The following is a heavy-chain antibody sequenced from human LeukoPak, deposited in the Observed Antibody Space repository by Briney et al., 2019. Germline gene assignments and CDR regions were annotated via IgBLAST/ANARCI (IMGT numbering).Heavy chain of an antibody. V-gene: IGHV1-18*01. CDR1: GYSFTSYG. J-gene: IGHJ4*02. Sequence: ASVTVSCKASGYSFTSYGISWVRQAPGQGLEWMGWISAYNGHTNYAQKLQGRVTMTTDTSTSTAYMELRSLRSDDTAVYYCARDHYDSTGYYTYYFDYWGQGTLVTVSS. CDR3: ARDHYDSTGYYTYYFDY. CDR2: ISAYNGHT. D-gene: IGHD3-22*01.